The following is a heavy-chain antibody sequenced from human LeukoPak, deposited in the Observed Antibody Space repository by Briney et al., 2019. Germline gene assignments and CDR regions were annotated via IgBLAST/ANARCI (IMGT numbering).Heavy chain of an antibody. Sequence: SVKVSCKASGGTFISCAISWVRQAPGQGLEWMGGIIPIFGTANYAQKFQGRVTITADESTSTAYMELSSLRSEDTAVYYCARVKLWDRDYYYYGMDVWGQGTTVTVSS. D-gene: IGHD5-18*01. CDR1: GGTFISCA. J-gene: IGHJ6*02. V-gene: IGHV1-69*13. CDR3: ARVKLWDRDYYYYGMDV. CDR2: IIPIFGTA.